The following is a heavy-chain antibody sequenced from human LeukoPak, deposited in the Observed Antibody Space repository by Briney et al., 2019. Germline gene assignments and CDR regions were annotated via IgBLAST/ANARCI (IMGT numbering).Heavy chain of an antibody. Sequence: ASVKVSCKASGYTFTSYYMHWVRQAPGQGLEWMGIINPSGGSTSYAQKFQGRVTMTRDMSTSTVYMELSSLRSEDTAVYYCARGGASYGYRGYFDYWGQGTLVTVSS. V-gene: IGHV1-46*01. CDR2: INPSGGST. CDR1: GYTFTSYY. CDR3: ARGGASYGYRGYFDY. D-gene: IGHD5-18*01. J-gene: IGHJ4*02.